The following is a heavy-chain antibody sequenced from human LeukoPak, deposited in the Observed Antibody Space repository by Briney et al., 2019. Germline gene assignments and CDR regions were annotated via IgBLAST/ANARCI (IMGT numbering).Heavy chain of an antibody. CDR3: TADFSDSSAWSIDY. CDR1: GFTFSNAW. CDR2: IRTSSEGEPT. J-gene: IGHJ4*02. D-gene: IGHD3-22*01. V-gene: IGHV3-15*01. Sequence: GGSLRLSCAASGFTFSNAWLSWVRQAPGKGLEWVGRIRTSSEGEPTDYPGPVKGRFTISRDRSKDTVYLQMNSLKTEDTAVYYCTADFSDSSAWSIDYWGRGTLVTVSS.